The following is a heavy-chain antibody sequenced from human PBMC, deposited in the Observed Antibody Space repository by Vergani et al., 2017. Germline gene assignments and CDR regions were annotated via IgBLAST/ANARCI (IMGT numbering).Heavy chain of an antibody. Sequence: QVQLVQSGAEVKKPGASVKVSCKASGYTFTSYYMHWVRQAPGQGLEWMGIINPSGGSTSYAQKFQGRVTMTRDTSTSTVYMELSSLRSEDTAVYYCARDLTVGGELANPYYFDYWGQGTLVTVSS. CDR1: GYTFTSYY. CDR3: ARDLTVGGELANPYYFDY. V-gene: IGHV1-46*01. J-gene: IGHJ4*02. D-gene: IGHD3-16*01. CDR2: INPSGGST.